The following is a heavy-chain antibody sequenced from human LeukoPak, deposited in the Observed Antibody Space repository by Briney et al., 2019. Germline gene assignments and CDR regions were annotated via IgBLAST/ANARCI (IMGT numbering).Heavy chain of an antibody. V-gene: IGHV4-61*02. Sequence: SETLSLTCTVSGNSISSGDNYWSWIRQPAGKGLEWIGRIYTSGSTNYNPSLKSRVTISGDTSKNQFSLRLSSVTAADTAVCYCARASYSYDINGWVPFDYWGQGTLVTVSS. J-gene: IGHJ4*02. CDR3: ARASYSYDINGWVPFDY. D-gene: IGHD3-22*01. CDR1: GNSISSGDNY. CDR2: IYTSGST.